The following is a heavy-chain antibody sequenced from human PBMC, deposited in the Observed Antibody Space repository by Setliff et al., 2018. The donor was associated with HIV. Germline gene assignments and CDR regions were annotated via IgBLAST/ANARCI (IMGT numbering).Heavy chain of an antibody. V-gene: IGHV3-23*01. CDR1: GFTFSSAW. Sequence: PGGSLRLSCAASGFTFSSAWMGWVRQAPGEGLEWVSAILSTGERTFYADSVKGRFTISRDNSKNTVYLQMNSLRAEDTAEYYCAKELAASGLGYFDSWGRGILVTVSS. CDR3: AKELAASGLGYFDS. D-gene: IGHD3-22*01. CDR2: ILSTGERT. J-gene: IGHJ4*02.